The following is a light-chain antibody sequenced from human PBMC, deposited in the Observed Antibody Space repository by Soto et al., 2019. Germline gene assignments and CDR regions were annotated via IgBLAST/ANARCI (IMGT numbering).Light chain of an antibody. CDR3: QKYNSAPWT. CDR1: QGISNY. J-gene: IGKJ1*01. V-gene: IGKV1-27*01. CDR2: VAS. Sequence: DIQMTQSPSSLSASVGDRVTITCRASQGISNYLAWYQQQPGKVPKLLIYVASTLQSGVPSRFSGSGSGTAFTLTISSLQPEDAATYYCQKYNSAPWTFGQGTKVEIK.